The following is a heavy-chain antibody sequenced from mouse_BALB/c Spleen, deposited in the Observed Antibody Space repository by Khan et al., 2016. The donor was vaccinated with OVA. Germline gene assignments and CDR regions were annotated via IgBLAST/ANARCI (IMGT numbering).Heavy chain of an antibody. D-gene: IGHD3-3*01. V-gene: IGHV9-3-1*01. J-gene: IGHJ4*01. CDR2: INTYTGEP. CDR3: ARVGDNETMDY. Sequence: QIQLVQSGPELKKPGETVKISCKASGYTFTIYGMNWVRQAPGKGLKWMGWINTYTGEPTYADDFKGRFAFSLETSASTAFLQINNLKNEDTATYFCARVGDNETMDYWGQGTSVTVSS. CDR1: GYTFTIYG.